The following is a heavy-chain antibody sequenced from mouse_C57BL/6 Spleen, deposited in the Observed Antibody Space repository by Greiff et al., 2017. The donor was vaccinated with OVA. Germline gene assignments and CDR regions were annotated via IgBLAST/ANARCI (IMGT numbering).Heavy chain of an antibody. CDR2: IRLKSDNYAT. V-gene: IGHV6-3*01. Sequence: LQQSGGGLVQPGGSMKLSCVASGFTFSNYWMNWVRQSPEKGLEWVAQIRLKSDNYATHYAASVKGRFTISRDDSNSSVSLQLHNIRAEYTVIYYCYSDGYYVCWFAYWGQGTLVTVSA. J-gene: IGHJ3*01. CDR3: YSDGYYVCWFAY. CDR1: GFTFSNYW. D-gene: IGHD2-3*01.